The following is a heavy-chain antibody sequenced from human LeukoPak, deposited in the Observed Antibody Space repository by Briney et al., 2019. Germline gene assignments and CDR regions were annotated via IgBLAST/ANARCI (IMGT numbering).Heavy chain of an antibody. CDR2: ISYDGSNK. J-gene: IGHJ4*02. CDR1: GFTFSSYA. V-gene: IGHV3-30*04. D-gene: IGHD3-9*01. CDR3: ARAGVLTFTGYFDY. Sequence: GGSLRLSCAASGFTFSSYAMHWVRQAPGKGLEWVAVISYDGSNKYYADSVKGRFTISRDNSKNTLYLQMNSLRAEDTAVYYCARAGVLTFTGYFDYWGQGTLVTVSS.